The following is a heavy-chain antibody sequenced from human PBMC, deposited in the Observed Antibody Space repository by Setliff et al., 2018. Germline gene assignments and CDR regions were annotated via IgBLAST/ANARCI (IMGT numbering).Heavy chain of an antibody. V-gene: IGHV3-7*01. Sequence: LRLSCAASGFIFSAYDMSWVRQAPGKGLEWVANIKQDGSEKYYVDSVKGRFTISRDNAKNSLYLQMNSLRAEDTAVYYCARDHAYGSRFYYYYYGMDVWGQGTTVTVSS. CDR2: IKQDGSEK. J-gene: IGHJ6*02. D-gene: IGHD3-10*01. CDR3: ARDHAYGSRFYYYYYGMDV. CDR1: GFIFSAYD.